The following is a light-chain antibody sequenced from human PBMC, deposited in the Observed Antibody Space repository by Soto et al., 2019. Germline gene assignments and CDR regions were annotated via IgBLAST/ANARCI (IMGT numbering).Light chain of an antibody. V-gene: IGKV1-33*01. J-gene: IGKJ2*01. CDR2: DAS. CDR3: QQYDNLPLYT. Sequence: DIPMTQSPSSLSASVGDRVTITCQASQDISNYLNWYQQKPGKAPKLLIYDASNLETGVPSRFSGSGSGTDFTFTISSLQPEDIATYYCQQYDNLPLYTFGQGTKLEI. CDR1: QDISNY.